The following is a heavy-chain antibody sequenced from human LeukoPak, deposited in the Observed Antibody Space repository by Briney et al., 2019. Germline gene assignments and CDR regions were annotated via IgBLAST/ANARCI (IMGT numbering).Heavy chain of an antibody. CDR3: AGLGVMVLVYQSES. J-gene: IGHJ5*02. V-gene: IGHV4-39*07. D-gene: IGHD2/OR15-2a*01. CDR1: GGSVSSSKYL. CDR2: ISYSGNA. Sequence: SETLSLTCAVSGGSVSSSKYLWGWIRQPPGKELEWIGSISYSGNADYNPSLRSRVTLSVDTSKNQFSLKLTSVTAADSAVYYCAGLGVMVLVYQSESWGQGTPVTVS.